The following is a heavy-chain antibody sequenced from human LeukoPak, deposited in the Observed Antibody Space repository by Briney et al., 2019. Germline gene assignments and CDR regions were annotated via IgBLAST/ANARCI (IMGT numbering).Heavy chain of an antibody. V-gene: IGHV4-4*09. Sequence: SETLPLTCTVSGGSISSYYWSWIRQPPGKGLEWIGYIYTSGSTNYNPSLKSRVTISVDTSKNQFSLKLSSVTAADTAVYYCARSFDYLLFDYWGQGTLVTVSS. CDR3: ARSFDYLLFDY. CDR2: IYTSGST. J-gene: IGHJ4*02. D-gene: IGHD2/OR15-2a*01. CDR1: GGSISSYY.